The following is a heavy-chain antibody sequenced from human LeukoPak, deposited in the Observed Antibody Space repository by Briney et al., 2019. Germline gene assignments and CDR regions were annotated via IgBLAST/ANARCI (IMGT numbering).Heavy chain of an antibody. J-gene: IGHJ4*02. CDR3: ARESRVIEALLWFGGGYFDY. Sequence: SETLSLTCTISGGSISSYYWSWIRQPPGKGLEWIGYIYYTGSTNHNPSLKSRVTISVDTSKNQFSLKLSSVTAADTAVYYCARESRVIEALLWFGGGYFDYWGQGTLATASS. CDR1: GGSISSYY. D-gene: IGHD3-10*01. V-gene: IGHV4-59*01. CDR2: IYYTGST.